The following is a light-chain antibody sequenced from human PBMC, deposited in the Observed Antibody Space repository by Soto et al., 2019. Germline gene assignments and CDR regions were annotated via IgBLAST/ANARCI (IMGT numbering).Light chain of an antibody. CDR3: QQYESYSPWT. J-gene: IGKJ1*01. CDR2: DAS. CDR1: QSISSW. Sequence: DIQMTQSPSALSASVGDRATITCRASQSISSWLAWYQHKPGKAPKLLIYDASTLQSGVPSRYSGSGSGTEFTLTISNLQPDDFATYYCQQYESYSPWTFGQGTKVDIK. V-gene: IGKV1-5*01.